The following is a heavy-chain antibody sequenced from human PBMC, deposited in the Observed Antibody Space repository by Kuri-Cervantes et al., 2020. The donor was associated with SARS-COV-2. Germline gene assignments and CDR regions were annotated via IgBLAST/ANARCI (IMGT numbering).Heavy chain of an antibody. Sequence: GSLRLSCAFYGESFSGYYWNWIRQSPGKGLEWIGEVNHRGSTNYNTSLKSRVTISVDTSSKQFSLHLGSVTAADTAVYYCARAYGFLRYIYYIDVWGRGTTVTVSS. J-gene: IGHJ6*03. CDR3: ARAYGFLRYIYYIDV. D-gene: IGHD4-17*01. CDR2: VNHRGST. CDR1: GESFSGYY. V-gene: IGHV4-34*01.